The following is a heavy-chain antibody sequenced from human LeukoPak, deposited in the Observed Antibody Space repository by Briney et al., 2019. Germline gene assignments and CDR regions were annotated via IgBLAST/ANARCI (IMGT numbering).Heavy chain of an antibody. J-gene: IGHJ4*02. CDR3: ARVKRYDFWSGPKKKYYFDY. D-gene: IGHD3-3*01. Sequence: SETLSLTCTVSGGSISSSYYYWSWIRQPPGKGLEWIGEINHSGSTNYNPSLKSRVTIPVDTSKNQFSLKLSSVTAADTAVYYCARVKRYDFWSGPKKKYYFDYWGQGTLVTVSS. CDR2: INHSGST. CDR1: GGSISSSYYY. V-gene: IGHV4-39*07.